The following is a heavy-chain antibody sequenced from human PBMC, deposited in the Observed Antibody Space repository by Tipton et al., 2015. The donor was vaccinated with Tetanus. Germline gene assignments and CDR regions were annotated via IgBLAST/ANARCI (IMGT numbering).Heavy chain of an antibody. D-gene: IGHD3/OR15-3a*01. CDR1: GFPFMTYW. CDR3: ARDRGEDWTNFYYMDV. V-gene: IGHV3-7*01. CDR2: IKRDGSEQ. Sequence: RLSCAASGFPFMTYWMTWVRQAPGKGLEWVANIKRDGSEQHYVDSVRGRFTISRDEAKKSVYLEMSSLTVGDTAVYYCARDRGEDWTNFYYMDVWGKGATVIVSS. J-gene: IGHJ6*03.